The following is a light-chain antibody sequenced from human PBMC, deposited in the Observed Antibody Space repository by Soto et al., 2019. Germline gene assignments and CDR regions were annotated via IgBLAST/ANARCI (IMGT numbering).Light chain of an antibody. J-gene: IGKJ3*01. CDR1: QSISNH. Sequence: DIQMTQSPSSLSASVEDRVIITCRASQSISNHLNWYHQKPGKAPKFLIYDASYLETGVPSRFSGSGSGTDFTFTISSLQPEDIGTYYCQQYQSLPFTFGPGTTVDIK. CDR2: DAS. V-gene: IGKV1-33*01. CDR3: QQYQSLPFT.